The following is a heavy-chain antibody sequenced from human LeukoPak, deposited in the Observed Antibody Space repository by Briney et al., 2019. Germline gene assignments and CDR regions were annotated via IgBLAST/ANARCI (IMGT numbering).Heavy chain of an antibody. Sequence: ASVKVSCKASGFTFSGYYMHWVRQAPGQGLERMAWISPNSGGTNYVQKFQGRVTVTRDTSISTDYMEINGLTSDDTALYYCAREPSGSGGYDYWGQGTLVTVSS. D-gene: IGHD3-10*01. J-gene: IGHJ4*02. V-gene: IGHV1-2*02. CDR1: GFTFSGYY. CDR2: ISPNSGGT. CDR3: AREPSGSGGYDY.